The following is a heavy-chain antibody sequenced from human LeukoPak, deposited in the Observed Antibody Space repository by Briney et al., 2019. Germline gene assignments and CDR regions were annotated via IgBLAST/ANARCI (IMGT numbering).Heavy chain of an antibody. Sequence: SVKVSCKASGGTFSSYAISWVRRAPGQGLEWMGGIIPIFGTANYAQKFQGRVTITADESTSTAYVELSSLRSEDTAVYYCARVTRLLWFGELGRNWFDPWGQGTLVTVSS. J-gene: IGHJ5*02. V-gene: IGHV1-69*13. CDR3: ARVTRLLWFGELGRNWFDP. CDR1: GGTFSSYA. CDR2: IIPIFGTA. D-gene: IGHD3-10*01.